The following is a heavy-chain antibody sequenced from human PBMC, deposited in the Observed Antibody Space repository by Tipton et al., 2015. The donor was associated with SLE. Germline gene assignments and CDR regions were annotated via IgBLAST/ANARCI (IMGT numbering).Heavy chain of an antibody. V-gene: IGHV4-59*01. D-gene: IGHD1-26*01. CDR3: ARGGGGSYYVKDY. CDR2: IYYSGST. Sequence: LRLSCTVSGGSISSYYWSWIRQPSGKGLEWIGYIYYSGSTNYNPSLKSRVTISVDTSKNQFSLKLSSVTAADAAVYYCARGGGGSYYVKDYWGQGTLVTVSS. CDR1: GGSISSYY. J-gene: IGHJ4*02.